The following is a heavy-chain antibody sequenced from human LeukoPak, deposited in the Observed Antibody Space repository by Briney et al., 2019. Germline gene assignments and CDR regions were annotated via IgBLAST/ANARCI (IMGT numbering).Heavy chain of an antibody. CDR1: GYTLTELS. V-gene: IGHV1-24*01. CDR3: ARSGYSSSWRMVFDY. CDR2: FDPEDGET. D-gene: IGHD6-13*01. J-gene: IGHJ4*02. Sequence: ASVKVSCKVSGYTLTELSMHWVRQAPGKGLEWMGGFDPEDGETIYAQKFQGRVTMTEDTSTDTAYMELSSLRSEGTAVYYCARSGYSSSWRMVFDYWGQGTLVTVSS.